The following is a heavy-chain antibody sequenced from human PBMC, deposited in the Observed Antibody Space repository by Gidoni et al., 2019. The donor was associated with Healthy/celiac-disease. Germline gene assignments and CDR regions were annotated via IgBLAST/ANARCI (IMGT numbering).Heavy chain of an antibody. D-gene: IGHD1-26*01. CDR1: GGSIRSSSYY. Sequence: QLQLQESGPGLVKPSETLSLTCTVSGGSIRSSSYYWGWIRQPPGQGLEWIGSIDYSGSTYYNPSLKSRVTISVDTSKNQFSLKLSSVTAADTAVYYCARHVGATGRWYFDLWGRGTLVTVSS. CDR3: ARHVGATGRWYFDL. J-gene: IGHJ2*01. CDR2: IDYSGST. V-gene: IGHV4-39*01.